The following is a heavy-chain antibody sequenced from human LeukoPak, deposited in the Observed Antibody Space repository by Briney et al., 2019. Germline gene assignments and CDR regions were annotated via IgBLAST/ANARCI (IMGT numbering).Heavy chain of an antibody. J-gene: IGHJ6*02. CDR2: IYYSGST. V-gene: IGHV4-39*07. D-gene: IGHD3-22*01. CDR3: ASGEYYYDSSGYYYGSYYYYGMDV. CDR1: GGSISSSYYY. Sequence: SETLSLTCTVSGGSISSSYYYWGWIRQPPGKGLEWIGSIYYSGSTYYNPSLKSRVTISVDTSKNQFSLKLSSVTAADTAVYYCASGEYYYDSSGYYYGSYYYYGMDVWGQGTTVTVSS.